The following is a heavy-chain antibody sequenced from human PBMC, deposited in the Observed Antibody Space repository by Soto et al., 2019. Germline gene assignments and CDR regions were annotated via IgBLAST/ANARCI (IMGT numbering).Heavy chain of an antibody. J-gene: IGHJ3*02. CDR3: ARLYSYAADGYSFRSGFDI. CDR2: IFHTGST. D-gene: IGHD5-12*01. Sequence: TLSLTCAVSGGAIRSNPWWGWIRQTPGKGLEWIGEIFHTGSTKYTPSLKSRVTISVDTSKNHFSLNLTSVTAADTAMYYCARLYSYAADGYSFRSGFDIWGQVTMVTVSS. V-gene: IGHV4-4*02. CDR1: GGAIRSNPW.